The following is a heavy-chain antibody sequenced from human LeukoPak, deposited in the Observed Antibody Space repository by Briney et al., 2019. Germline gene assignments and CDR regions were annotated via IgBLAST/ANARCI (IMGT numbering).Heavy chain of an antibody. CDR3: ARDYSSGWPGPIDY. D-gene: IGHD6-19*01. CDR2: IYYSGST. CDR1: GGSISSYY. Sequence: SETLSLTCTVSGGSISSYYWSWIRQPPGKGLEWIGSIYYSGSTYYNPSLKSRVTISVDTSKNQFSLKLSSVTAADTAVYYCARDYSSGWPGPIDYWGQGTLVTVSS. V-gene: IGHV4-39*07. J-gene: IGHJ4*02.